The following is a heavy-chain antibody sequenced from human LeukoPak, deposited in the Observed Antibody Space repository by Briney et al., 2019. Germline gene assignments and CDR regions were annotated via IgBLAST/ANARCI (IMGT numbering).Heavy chain of an antibody. CDR1: GYSFTSYW. CDR3: ARRYYYDSSGYYYGEDAFDI. V-gene: IGHV5-51*01. D-gene: IGHD3-22*01. CDR2: IYLGDSDT. J-gene: IGHJ3*02. Sequence: GESLKISCKGSGYSFTSYWIGWVRQMPGKGLEWMGIIYLGDSDTRYRPSFQGQVTISADKSISTAYLRWRSLTASNTAMYYCARRYYYDSSGYYYGEDAFDIWGQGTMVTVSS.